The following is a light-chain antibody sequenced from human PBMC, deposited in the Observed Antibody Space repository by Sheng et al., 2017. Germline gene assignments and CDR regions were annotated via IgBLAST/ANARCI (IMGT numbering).Light chain of an antibody. V-gene: IGLV3-21*02. CDR1: NIGSKS. Sequence: SYELTQAPSVSVAPGQTARITCGGDNIGSKSVHWYQQRPGQAPVLVVYDDRDRPSGIPERFSGSNSGNTATLTISGLQAEDEADYYCHSYTSSGTWVFGGGTKLTVL. CDR2: DDR. CDR3: HSYTSSGTWV. J-gene: IGLJ3*02.